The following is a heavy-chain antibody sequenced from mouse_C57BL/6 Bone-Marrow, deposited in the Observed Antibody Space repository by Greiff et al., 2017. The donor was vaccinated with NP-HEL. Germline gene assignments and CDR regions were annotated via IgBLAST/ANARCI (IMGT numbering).Heavy chain of an antibody. Sequence: VQLQQSGPELVKPGASVKISCKASGYTFTDYYMNWVKQSHGKSLEWIGDINPNNGGTSYNQKFKGKATLTVDKSSSTAYMELRSLTSEDSAVYYCARSDGNYPWFAYWGQGTLVTVSA. CDR1: GYTFTDYY. CDR2: INPNNGGT. D-gene: IGHD2-1*01. CDR3: ARSDGNYPWFAY. J-gene: IGHJ3*01. V-gene: IGHV1-26*01.